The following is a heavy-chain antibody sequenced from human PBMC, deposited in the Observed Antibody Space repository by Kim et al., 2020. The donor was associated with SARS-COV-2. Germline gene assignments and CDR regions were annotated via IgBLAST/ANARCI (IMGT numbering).Heavy chain of an antibody. D-gene: IGHD6-19*01. V-gene: IGHV3-21*01. J-gene: IGHJ4*02. Sequence: YADSVKGRLTISRDNAKNSLYLQRNSLRAEDTAVYYCARTRDSGWSYFDYWGQGTLVTVSS. CDR3: ARTRDSGWSYFDY.